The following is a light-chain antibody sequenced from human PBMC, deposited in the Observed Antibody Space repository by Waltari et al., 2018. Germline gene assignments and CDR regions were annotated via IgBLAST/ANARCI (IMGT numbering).Light chain of an antibody. Sequence: NFMLPQPPSVSESPGTTVTISCTRSSGSVGSSYVQWYQQRPGSAPTTVIYEDDKRPSGVPDRCSGSIDSSSNSASLTISGLGAEDEADYFCHSYDSSDHGVFGGGTRLTVL. CDR2: EDD. CDR1: SGSVGSSY. CDR3: HSYDSSDHGV. V-gene: IGLV6-57*03. J-gene: IGLJ3*02.